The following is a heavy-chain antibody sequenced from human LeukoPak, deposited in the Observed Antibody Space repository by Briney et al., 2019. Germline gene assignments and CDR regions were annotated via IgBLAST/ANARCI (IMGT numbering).Heavy chain of an antibody. V-gene: IGHV3-30*18. CDR2: ISYDGSNK. J-gene: IGHJ4*02. CDR3: AKGGYSSSSESTSDYFDY. Sequence: PGRSLRLSCAASGFTFSSYGMHWVRQAPGKGLEWVAVISYDGSNKYYADSVKGRFTISRDNSKSTLYLQMNSLRAEDTAVYYCAKGGYSSSSESTSDYFDYWGQGTLVTVSS. D-gene: IGHD6-6*01. CDR1: GFTFSSYG.